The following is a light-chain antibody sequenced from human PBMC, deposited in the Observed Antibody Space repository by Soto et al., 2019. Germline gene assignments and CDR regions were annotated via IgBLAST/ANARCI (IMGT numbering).Light chain of an antibody. J-gene: IGKJ4*01. CDR3: QQYDNWPSVT. CDR2: GTS. V-gene: IGKV3-15*01. Sequence: IVMTQSPATLSVSPGERATLSCRASQSVGRNLAWYQQKPGQAPRLLIYGTSARATGIPATFSGSGSGTEFILTISSLQSDDVAIYYCQQYDNWPSVTFGGGTKVDIK. CDR1: QSVGRN.